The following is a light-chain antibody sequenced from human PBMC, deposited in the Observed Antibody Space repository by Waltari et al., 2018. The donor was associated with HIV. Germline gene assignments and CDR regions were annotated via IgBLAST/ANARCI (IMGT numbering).Light chain of an antibody. V-gene: IGLV1-47*01. Sequence: QSMLTQPPSASGTPGQRVTISCSGSSSNIGGNYVYWYQQVPGTAPKLLIYRNTQRPSGAPDRFSGSKSGTAASLAISGLRSEDEADYYCAAWDDSLSGWVFSGGTKLTVL. CDR1: SSNIGGNY. CDR3: AAWDDSLSGWV. CDR2: RNT. J-gene: IGLJ3*02.